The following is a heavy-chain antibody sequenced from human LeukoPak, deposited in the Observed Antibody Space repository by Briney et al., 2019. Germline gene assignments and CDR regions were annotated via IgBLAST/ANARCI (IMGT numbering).Heavy chain of an antibody. D-gene: IGHD2-2*01. J-gene: IGHJ6*03. V-gene: IGHV3-74*01. CDR2: IKSDGAGT. Sequence: GGSLRLSCAASGFSFSSFWMHWVRQAPGKGLVWVSGIKSDGAGTSYVDSVKGRFTISRDNAKNTLDLQMNSLRAEDTAVYYCARESGSRSYYYYMDVWGKGTTVTVSS. CDR1: GFSFSSFW. CDR3: ARESGSRSYYYYMDV.